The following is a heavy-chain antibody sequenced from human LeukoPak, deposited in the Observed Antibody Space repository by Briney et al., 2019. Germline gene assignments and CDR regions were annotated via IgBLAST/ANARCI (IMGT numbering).Heavy chain of an antibody. V-gene: IGHV1-18*01. D-gene: IGHD2-2*01. Sequence: GASVKVSCKASGYTFTNYSISWVRQAPGQGLEWMGWISAYNGNTNYAQKIQGRVTMTTDTSTSTAYMELRSLRSDDTAVYYCAGDFAGQTRTQDIVVVPAAIREFDPWGQGTLVTVSS. CDR2: ISAYNGNT. CDR1: GYTFTNYS. CDR3: AGDFAGQTRTQDIVVVPAAIREFDP. J-gene: IGHJ5*02.